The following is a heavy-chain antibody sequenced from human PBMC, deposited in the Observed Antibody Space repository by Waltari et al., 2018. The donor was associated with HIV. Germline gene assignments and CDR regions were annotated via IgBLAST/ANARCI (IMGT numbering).Heavy chain of an antibody. J-gene: IGHJ6*02. CDR2: ISWNSGYT. D-gene: IGHD3-22*01. Sequence: EVQLVESGGGLVQPGRSLRLSCEASGFNFDDYAMHWVRQAPGKGLEWVSGISWNSGYTGYADSVKGRFTISRDNAKKSLYLHMNSLRPEDTALYYCAKEADYYHNGARGMDVWGRGTTVTVSS. V-gene: IGHV3-9*01. CDR3: AKEADYYHNGARGMDV. CDR1: GFNFDDYA.